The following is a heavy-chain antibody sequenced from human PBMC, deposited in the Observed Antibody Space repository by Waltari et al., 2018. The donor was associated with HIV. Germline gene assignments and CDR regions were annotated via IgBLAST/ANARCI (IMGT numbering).Heavy chain of an antibody. J-gene: IGHJ2*01. V-gene: IGHV3-23*01. CDR1: GFTFSRYA. CDR3: VRSGVGQWLVRSWVIDL. Sequence: EVRLLEYGGDWVQPGGSLRLSCVVSGFTFSRYAMAWVRQAPGRGWWGVAGRRGSGETANYADSVKGRLTISRDNSKNMRFLQLNSLGVDDTAGYYGVRSGVGQWLVRSWVIDLWGRGSQVTVS. CDR2: RRGSGETA. D-gene: IGHD6-19*01.